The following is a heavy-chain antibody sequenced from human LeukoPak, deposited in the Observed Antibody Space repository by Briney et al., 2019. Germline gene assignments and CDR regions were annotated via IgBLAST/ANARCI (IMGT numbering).Heavy chain of an antibody. CDR2: IYYSGST. J-gene: IGHJ3*02. CDR1: GASLSLYY. D-gene: IGHD3-3*01. CDR3: AKGLGTWSGRDAFDI. Sequence: SETLSLTCTVSGASLSLYYWSWIRQPPGKGLEWIGHIYYSGSTHYNPSLRSRVTLSVDTSKNQFSLKMTSVTAADTAVYYCAKGLGTWSGRDAFDIWGQGIMVTVSS. V-gene: IGHV4-59*01.